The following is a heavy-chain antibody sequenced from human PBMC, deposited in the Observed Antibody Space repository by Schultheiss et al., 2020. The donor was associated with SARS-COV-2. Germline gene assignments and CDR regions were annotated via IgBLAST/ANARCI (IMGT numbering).Heavy chain of an antibody. V-gene: IGHV3-30-3*02. CDR3: AKDFSWAVAGHDAFDI. Sequence: GGSLRLSCAASGFTFSSYALHWVRQAPGRGLEWVAVISYDGSNKYYADSVKGRFTISRHNSKNTLYLQMNSLRAEDTAVYYCAKDFSWAVAGHDAFDIWGQGTMVTVSS. D-gene: IGHD6-19*01. CDR1: GFTFSSYA. CDR2: ISYDGSNK. J-gene: IGHJ3*02.